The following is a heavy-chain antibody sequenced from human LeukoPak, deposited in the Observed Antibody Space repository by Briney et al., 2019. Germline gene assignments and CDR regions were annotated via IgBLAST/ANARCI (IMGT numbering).Heavy chain of an antibody. CDR1: GFTFSSYA. V-gene: IGHV3-23*01. Sequence: PGGSLRLSCAASGFTFSSYAMSWVRQAPGKGLEWVSAISGSGGSTYYADSVKGRFTISRDNSKNTLYLQMNSLRAEDTAVYYCAKDSYFGVVIMYFDYWGQGTLVTVSS. CDR3: AKDSYFGVVIMYFDY. J-gene: IGHJ4*02. D-gene: IGHD3-3*01. CDR2: ISGSGGST.